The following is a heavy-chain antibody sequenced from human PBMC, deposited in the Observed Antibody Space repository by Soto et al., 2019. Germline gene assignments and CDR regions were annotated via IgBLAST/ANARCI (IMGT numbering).Heavy chain of an antibody. D-gene: IGHD3-22*01. Sequence: QVQLVESGGGVVQPGRSLRLSCEASGFTFSSYGMHWVRQAPGKGLEWVAVIWYDGSNKYYADSVKGRFTISRDNSKNTLYLQMNSLRAEDTAVYYCAREGYYDSSGTNDYWGQGTLVTVSS. CDR1: GFTFSSYG. V-gene: IGHV3-33*01. CDR2: IWYDGSNK. CDR3: AREGYYDSSGTNDY. J-gene: IGHJ4*02.